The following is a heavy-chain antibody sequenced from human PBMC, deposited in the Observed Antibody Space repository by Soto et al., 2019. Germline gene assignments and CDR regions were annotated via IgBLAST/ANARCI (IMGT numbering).Heavy chain of an antibody. CDR3: ARGGSGWKALNWFDP. Sequence: PSETLSLTCAVSGASIDNNGYSWTWIRQHPGKGLEWIGTNNNRADTYYNPSLKSRLNISLDTSQNHFSLRLNAVTATDKAIYYCARGGSGWKALNWFDPWGQGIMVTVSS. CDR1: GASIDNNGYS. V-gene: IGHV4-31*11. J-gene: IGHJ5*02. CDR2: NNNRADT. D-gene: IGHD6-19*01.